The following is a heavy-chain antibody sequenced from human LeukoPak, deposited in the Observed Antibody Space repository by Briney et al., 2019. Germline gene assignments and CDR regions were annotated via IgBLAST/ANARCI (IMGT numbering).Heavy chain of an antibody. CDR3: ATWAFYHNLDV. Sequence: GGSLRLSCAASGFTIGVCAMYWVRQGPGRGLEWVSVIKADGSGTFYADSVRGRFTTSRDNSKNSLYLQMNSLTSEDTALYYCATWAFYHNLDVWGQGTTAIVSS. CDR2: IKADGSGT. D-gene: IGHD2/OR15-2a*01. CDR1: GFTIGVCA. J-gene: IGHJ6*02. V-gene: IGHV3-43*02.